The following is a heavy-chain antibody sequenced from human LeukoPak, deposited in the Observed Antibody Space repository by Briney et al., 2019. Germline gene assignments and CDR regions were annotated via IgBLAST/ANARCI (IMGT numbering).Heavy chain of an antibody. CDR1: GFIVSTYA. Sequence: GGSLRLSCAASGFIVSTYAMSWVRQVPGKGLEWVSGISGGGGTYFADSVKGRFTISRDNSKNTLYLQMNSLRAEDTAVYYCAKRYDFWSGYYYMDVWGKGTTVTVSS. CDR3: AKRYDFWSGYYYMDV. CDR2: ISGGGGT. D-gene: IGHD3-3*01. J-gene: IGHJ6*03. V-gene: IGHV3-23*01.